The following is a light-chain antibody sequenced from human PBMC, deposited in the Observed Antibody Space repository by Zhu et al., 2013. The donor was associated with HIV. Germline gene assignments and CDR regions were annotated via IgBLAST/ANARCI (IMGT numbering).Light chain of an antibody. Sequence: EIVLMQSPGSLSLSRGDRVTLSCRASQSVNRNLAWYQQKPGQAPRLLISGTSNRATGIPDRFSGSGSGTDFTLTISGVEPEDFAKYYCQQYDTSTPMYTFGQGTNLEIK. V-gene: IGKV3-20*01. CDR1: QSVNRN. J-gene: IGKJ2*01. CDR2: GTS. CDR3: QQYDTSTPMYT.